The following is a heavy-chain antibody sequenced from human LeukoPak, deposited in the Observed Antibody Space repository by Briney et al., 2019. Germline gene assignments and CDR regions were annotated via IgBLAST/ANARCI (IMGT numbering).Heavy chain of an antibody. J-gene: IGHJ4*02. V-gene: IGHV1-2*02. CDR1: GYXFAGYY. Sequence: ASVKVSCKASGYXFAGYYMHWVRQAPGQGPEWMGWISPNSGDTNYAQKFQGRVTMTRDSSITTAYMKLSRLRSDDTAMYYCARGREPVYFFDYWGQGTLVTVSS. D-gene: IGHD1-26*01. CDR3: ARGREPVYFFDY. CDR2: ISPNSGDT.